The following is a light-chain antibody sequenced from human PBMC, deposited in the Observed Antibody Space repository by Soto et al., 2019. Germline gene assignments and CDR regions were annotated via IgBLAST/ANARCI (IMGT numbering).Light chain of an antibody. J-gene: IGKJ4*01. Sequence: EVVMTQSPATLSVSPGERATLSGRASQSVRSNLAWYQQKPGQTPRLLIYYASTRAAGIPARFSGSGSGTKFTLTISNLQSEEFAVYYCQQCNDWPLTFGGGTKVDIK. CDR1: QSVRSN. V-gene: IGKV3-15*01. CDR2: YAS. CDR3: QQCNDWPLT.